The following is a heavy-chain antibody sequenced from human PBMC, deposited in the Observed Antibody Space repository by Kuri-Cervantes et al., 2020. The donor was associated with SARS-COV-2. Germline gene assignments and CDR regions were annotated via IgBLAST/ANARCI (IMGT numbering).Heavy chain of an antibody. CDR1: GGTFSSYA. CDR3: ARDGDSSSWHYYYGMDV. CDR2: IIPIFGTA. V-gene: IGHV1-69*13. J-gene: IGHJ6*02. D-gene: IGHD6-13*01. Sequence: SVKVSCKASGGTFSSYAISWVRQAPGQGLEWMGGIIPIFGTANYAQKFQGRVTITADESTSTAYMELSSLRSEDTAVYYCARDGDSSSWHYYYGMDVWGQGTTVTVSS.